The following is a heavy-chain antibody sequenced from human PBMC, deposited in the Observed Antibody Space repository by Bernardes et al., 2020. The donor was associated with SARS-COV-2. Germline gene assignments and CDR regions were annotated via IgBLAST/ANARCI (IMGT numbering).Heavy chain of an antibody. D-gene: IGHD3-10*01. CDR3: ARTALWFGVRYYFDY. V-gene: IGHV4-34*01. J-gene: IGHJ4*02. CDR1: GGSFSGYY. CDR2: INHSGST. Sequence: SETLSLTCAVYGGSFSGYYWSWIRQPPGKGLEWIGEINHSGSTNYNPSLKSRVTISVDTSKNQFSLKLSSVTAADTAVYYCARTALWFGVRYYFDYWGQGTLVTVSS.